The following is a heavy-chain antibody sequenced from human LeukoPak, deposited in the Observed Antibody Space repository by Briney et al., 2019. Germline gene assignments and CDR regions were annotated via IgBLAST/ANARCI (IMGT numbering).Heavy chain of an antibody. V-gene: IGHV4-61*09. CDR1: GGSISTDNYY. CDR2: IYTSGST. D-gene: IGHD3-22*01. CDR3: ARGLGYYDSSVGY. J-gene: IGHJ4*02. Sequence: PSETLSLTCTVSGGSISTDNYYWSWIRQPAGKGLEWIGHIYTSGSTIYNPSLKSRVTISIDTSENQFSLKLSSVTAADTAVYHCARGLGYYDSSVGYWGQGTLVTVSS.